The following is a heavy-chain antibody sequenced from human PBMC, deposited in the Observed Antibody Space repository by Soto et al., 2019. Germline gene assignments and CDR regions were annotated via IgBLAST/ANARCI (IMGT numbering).Heavy chain of an antibody. CDR1: GGTFSSYA. V-gene: IGHV1-69*13. J-gene: IGHJ6*02. CDR3: ARDDSRGWYWDKPYYYGMDV. Sequence: ASVKVSCKASGGTFSSYAISWVRQAPGQGLEWMGGIIPIFGTANYAQKFQGRVTITADESTSTAYTELSSLRSEDTAVYYCARDDSRGWYWDKPYYYGMDVWGQGTTATVS. CDR2: IIPIFGTA. D-gene: IGHD6-19*01.